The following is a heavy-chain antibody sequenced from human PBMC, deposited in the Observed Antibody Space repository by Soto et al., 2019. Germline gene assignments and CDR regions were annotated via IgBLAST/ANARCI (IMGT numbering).Heavy chain of an antibody. J-gene: IGHJ3*02. Sequence: GGSLRLSCAASGFTFSDYYMSWIRQAPGKGLEWVAVISYDGSNKYYADSVKGRFTISRDNSKNTLYLQMNSLRAEDTAVYYCAGARRGSWVFDAFEIWGQGTMFTVSS. D-gene: IGHD1-26*01. CDR2: ISYDGSNK. CDR3: AGARRGSWVFDAFEI. CDR1: GFTFSDYY. V-gene: IGHV3-30-3*01.